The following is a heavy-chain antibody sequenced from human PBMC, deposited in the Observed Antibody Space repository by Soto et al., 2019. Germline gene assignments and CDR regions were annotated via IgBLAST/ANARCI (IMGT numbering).Heavy chain of an antibody. CDR2: ISSNGGST. CDR1: GFTFSSYA. D-gene: IGHD2-2*01. CDR3: ARGGVVVPAAILYYYYYMDV. Sequence: GGSLRLSCAASGFTFSSYAMHWVRQAPGKGLEYVSAISSNGGSTYYANSVKGRFAISRDNSKNTLYLQMGSLRAEDMAVYYCARGGVVVPAAILYYYYYMDVWGKGTTVTVSS. V-gene: IGHV3-64*01. J-gene: IGHJ6*03.